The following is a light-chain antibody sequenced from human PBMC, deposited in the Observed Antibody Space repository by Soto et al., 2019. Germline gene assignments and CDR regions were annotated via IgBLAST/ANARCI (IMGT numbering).Light chain of an antibody. CDR3: QQYSGVWT. J-gene: IGKJ1*01. Sequence: DIQMTQSPSTLSASVGDRVTITCRASQSVDRWLAWYQQRPGKAPKALIYKASNLESGVPSRFSGSGSGTEFTLTITSLQPGDIATYYCQQYSGVWTFGQGTKVDIK. CDR2: KAS. V-gene: IGKV1-5*03. CDR1: QSVDRW.